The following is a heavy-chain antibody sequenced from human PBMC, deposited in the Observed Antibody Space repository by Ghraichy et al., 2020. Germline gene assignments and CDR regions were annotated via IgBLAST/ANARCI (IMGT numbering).Heavy chain of an antibody. CDR1: NGSISSYY. V-gene: IGHV4-59*01. CDR3: ARSDYDFLRGHPPASFDP. J-gene: IGHJ5*02. Sequence: SQTLSLTCSITNGSISSYYWSWIRQPPGKGPEWIGYIYHSGNTKYNPSLRSRVTISLEMSKNQFSLNLKSVTAADTAVYYCARSDYDFLRGHPPASFDPWGQGILVTVSS. D-gene: IGHD3-3*01. CDR2: IYHSGNT.